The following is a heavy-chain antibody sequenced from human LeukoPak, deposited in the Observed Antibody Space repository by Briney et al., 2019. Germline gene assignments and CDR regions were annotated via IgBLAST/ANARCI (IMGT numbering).Heavy chain of an antibody. CDR3: ARGSSGWYY. V-gene: IGHV3-21*01. CDR2: ISSSSSYM. D-gene: IGHD6-19*01. J-gene: IGHJ4*02. CDR1: GFTFSSYS. Sequence: GGSLRLSCAASGFTFSSYSMNWVRQAPGKGLEWVSSISSSSSYMYYADSVKGRFTISRDNAKNSLYLQMNSLRAEDTAVYYCARGSSGWYYWGQGTLVTVSS.